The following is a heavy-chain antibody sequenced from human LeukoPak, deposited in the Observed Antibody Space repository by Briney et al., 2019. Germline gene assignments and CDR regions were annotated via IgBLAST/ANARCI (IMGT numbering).Heavy chain of an antibody. CDR1: GGSFSGYY. Sequence: SETLSLTCAVSGGSFSGYYWSWIRQPPGKGLEWIGEINHSGSTNYNPSLKSRVTISVDTSKNQFSLKLSSVTAADTAVYSFAGGPHGVIVPAAMPNYYYYYMDVWGKGTTVTVSS. CDR2: INHSGST. CDR3: AGGPHGVIVPAAMPNYYYYYMDV. D-gene: IGHD2-2*01. J-gene: IGHJ6*03. V-gene: IGHV4-34*01.